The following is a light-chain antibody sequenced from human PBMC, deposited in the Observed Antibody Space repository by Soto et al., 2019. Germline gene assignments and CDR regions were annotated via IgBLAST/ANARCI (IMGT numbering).Light chain of an antibody. CDR2: SNN. Sequence: QSVLTQPPSASGTPGQRVTISCSGSSSNIGSNSVNWYQQLPGTAPKLLIYSNNQRPSGVPDRFSGSKSGTPASLAISGLQSGDEADYYCAAWDDSLNGYVFGTGTKVTVL. CDR3: AAWDDSLNGYV. V-gene: IGLV1-44*01. J-gene: IGLJ1*01. CDR1: SSNIGSNS.